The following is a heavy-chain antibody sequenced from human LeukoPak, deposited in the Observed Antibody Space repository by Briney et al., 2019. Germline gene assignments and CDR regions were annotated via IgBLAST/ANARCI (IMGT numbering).Heavy chain of an antibody. CDR2: IYYSGST. CDR1: GGSISIYY. Sequence: SETLSLTCTVSGGSISIYYWSWIRQPPGKGLEWIGYIYYSGSTNYNPSLKSRVTISVDTSKNQFSLKLSSVTAADTAVYYCARHALGIHPYYFDYWGQGTLVTVSS. V-gene: IGHV4-59*08. CDR3: ARHALGIHPYYFDY. J-gene: IGHJ4*02. D-gene: IGHD7-27*01.